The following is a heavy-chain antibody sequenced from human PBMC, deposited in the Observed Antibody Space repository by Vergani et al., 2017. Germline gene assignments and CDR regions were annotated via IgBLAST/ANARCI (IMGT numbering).Heavy chain of an antibody. Sequence: QVQLVQCGAEVKKPGASVKVSCKASGYTFTSYAMHWVRQAPGQRLEWMGWINAGNGNTKYSQKFQGRVTITRDTSASTAYMELSSLRSEDTAVYYCAKGGEDIVVVPAAIGHDWFDPWGQGTLVTVSS. CDR2: INAGNGNT. J-gene: IGHJ5*02. V-gene: IGHV1-3*01. CDR1: GYTFTSYA. D-gene: IGHD2-2*01. CDR3: AKGGEDIVVVPAAIGHDWFDP.